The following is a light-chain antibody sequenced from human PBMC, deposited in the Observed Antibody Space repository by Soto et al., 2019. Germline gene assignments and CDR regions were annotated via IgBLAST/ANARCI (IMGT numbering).Light chain of an antibody. J-gene: IGLJ2*01. CDR1: SSDIGGYNY. Sequence: QSALTQPRSVSGSHGQSVTISCTGTSSDIGGYNYVSWYQQHPGKAPKVMIYDVSQRPSGVPDRFSGSKSGNTASLTISGHQAEEEADYYCCSYAGRYTLLFGGGTKLTVL. CDR2: DVS. CDR3: CSYAGRYTLL. V-gene: IGLV2-11*01.